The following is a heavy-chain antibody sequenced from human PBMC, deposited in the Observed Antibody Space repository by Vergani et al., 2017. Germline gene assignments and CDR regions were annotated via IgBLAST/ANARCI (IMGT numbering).Heavy chain of an antibody. V-gene: IGHV4-39*01. CDR1: GASIRSSNYY. D-gene: IGHD6-19*01. CDR2: IYYSGST. CDR3: TGHSTVEWLVKLGWIDP. J-gene: IGHJ5*02. Sequence: QLQLQESGPGLVKPSATLSLTCSVSGASIRSSNYYWGWIRQPPGKGLEWIASIYYSGSTYYNPSLKSLFTISVDTSKNWFSLKLSSVTAANTTVYFCTGHSTVEWLVKLGWIDPWGQGILVTVSS.